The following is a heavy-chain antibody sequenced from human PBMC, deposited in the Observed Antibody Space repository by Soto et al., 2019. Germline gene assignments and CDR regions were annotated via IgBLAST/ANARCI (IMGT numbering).Heavy chain of an antibody. Sequence: QVQLVQSGAEVKKPGSSVKVSCKASGGTFSSYAISWVRQAPGQGLEWMGGIIPIFGTANYAQKFQGRVTITADESTSTAYMELSSRRSEVTAVYYCARDKWELLTTGNYFDDWGRGTLVTVSS. D-gene: IGHD1-26*01. J-gene: IGHJ4*02. CDR3: ARDKWELLTTGNYFDD. CDR2: IIPIFGTA. CDR1: GGTFSSYA. V-gene: IGHV1-69*12.